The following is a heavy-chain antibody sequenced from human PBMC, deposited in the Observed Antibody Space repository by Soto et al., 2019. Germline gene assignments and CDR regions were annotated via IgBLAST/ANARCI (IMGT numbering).Heavy chain of an antibody. Sequence: PSETLSLTCAVSGGSISSSYWWNWVRQPPGKGLEWIGKIYHSGSTNYNPSLKNRVTISGDKSNNQFSLRLSSVTAADTAVYFCVTSLNYDFWRDGGRHYYFDYWGQGTLVTSPQ. D-gene: IGHD3-3*01. J-gene: IGHJ4*02. CDR3: VTSLNYDFWRDGGRHYYFDY. CDR1: GGSISSSYW. CDR2: IYHSGST. V-gene: IGHV4-4*02.